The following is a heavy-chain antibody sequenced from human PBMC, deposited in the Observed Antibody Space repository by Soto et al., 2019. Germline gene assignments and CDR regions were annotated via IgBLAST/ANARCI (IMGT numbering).Heavy chain of an antibody. CDR1: GFTFDDYA. Sequence: DVQLVESGGGLVQPGRSLRLSCAASGFTFDDYAMHWVRQAPGKGLEWVSGISWNSGSIGYADSVKGRFTISRDNAKNSLYLQMNSLRAEDTALYYCAKDRWRYCSSTSCFGVFDYWGQGTLVTVSS. CDR2: ISWNSGSI. V-gene: IGHV3-9*01. D-gene: IGHD2-2*01. J-gene: IGHJ4*02. CDR3: AKDRWRYCSSTSCFGVFDY.